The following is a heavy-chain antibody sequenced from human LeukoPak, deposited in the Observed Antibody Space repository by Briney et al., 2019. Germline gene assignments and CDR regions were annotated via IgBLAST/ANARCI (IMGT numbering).Heavy chain of an antibody. CDR1: GFTFSSYG. V-gene: IGHV3-30*02. J-gene: IGHJ4*02. CDR2: IRYDGSNK. Sequence: GGSLRLSCAASGFTFSSYGMHWVRQAPGKGLEWVAFIRYDGSNKYYADSVKGRFTISRDNSKNTLYLQMNSLRAEDTAVYYCVKEYYYDSSGYYTAFDYWGQGTLVTVSS. D-gene: IGHD3-22*01. CDR3: VKEYYYDSSGYYTAFDY.